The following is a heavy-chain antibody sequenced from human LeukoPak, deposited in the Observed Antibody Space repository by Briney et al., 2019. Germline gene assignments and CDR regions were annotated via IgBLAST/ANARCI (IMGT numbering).Heavy chain of an antibody. CDR2: INPNSGGT. J-gene: IGHJ6*03. Sequence: GSSVKVSCKASGYTFTGYYMHWVRQAPGQGLEWMGWINPNSGGTNYAQKFQGRVTMTRDTSISTAYMELSRLRSDDTAVYYCARSGSYYHYYYYIDVWAKGTTVTVSS. D-gene: IGHD1-26*01. V-gene: IGHV1-2*02. CDR3: ARSGSYYHYYYYIDV. CDR1: GYTFTGYY.